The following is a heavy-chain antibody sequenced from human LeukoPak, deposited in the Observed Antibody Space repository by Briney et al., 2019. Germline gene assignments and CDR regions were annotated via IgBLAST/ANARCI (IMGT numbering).Heavy chain of an antibody. CDR1: GFTFSSYE. D-gene: IGHD6-19*01. CDR2: ISGSGSTI. J-gene: IGHJ4*02. Sequence: GSLRLSCAASGFTFSSYEMNWVRQAPGKGLEWVSYISGSGSTIYYADSLKGRFTISRDNAENSLYLQMNSLRAEDTAVYYCARGLGSGWEQYWGQGTLVTVSS. CDR3: ARGLGSGWEQY. V-gene: IGHV3-48*03.